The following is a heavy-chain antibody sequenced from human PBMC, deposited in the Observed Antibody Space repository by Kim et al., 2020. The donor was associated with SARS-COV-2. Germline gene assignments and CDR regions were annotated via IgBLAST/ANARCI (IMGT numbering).Heavy chain of an antibody. Sequence: GGSLRLSCAASGFTFSIYGMSWVRQAPGKGLEWVSAISGSGGSTYYADSVKGRFTISRDNSKNTLYLQMNSLRAEDTAVYYCATWGSSSGPLWYWGQGTLVTVSS. V-gene: IGHV3-23*01. D-gene: IGHD6-6*01. J-gene: IGHJ4*02. CDR3: ATWGSSSGPLWY. CDR2: ISGSGGST. CDR1: GFTFSIYG.